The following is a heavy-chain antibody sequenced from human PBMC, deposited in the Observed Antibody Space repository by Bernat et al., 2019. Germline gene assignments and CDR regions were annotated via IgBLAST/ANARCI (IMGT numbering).Heavy chain of an antibody. CDR2: ISSSSYT. CDR3: ARGTSTSAPYMNV. CDR1: VFTFSDYY. Sequence: QVQLVESGGGLVKPGGSLRLSCAASVFTFSDYYISWIRQAPGNGLDWVSYISSSSYTNYADSVKGRLTISRDNAKNSLYLQMNSLRAEDTAVYYCARGTSTSAPYMNVWGKGTTVTVSS. V-gene: IGHV3-11*05. J-gene: IGHJ6*03.